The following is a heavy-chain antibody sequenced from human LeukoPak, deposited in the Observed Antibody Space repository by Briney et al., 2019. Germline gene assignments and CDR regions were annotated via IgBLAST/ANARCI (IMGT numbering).Heavy chain of an antibody. V-gene: IGHV3-21*01. CDR1: GFTFSTYS. CDR2: ISSSSSYI. CDR3: ARGPIPDY. Sequence: PGGSLRLSCAASGFTFSTYSMNWVRQTPGKGLEWVSSISSSSSYIYYADSMKGRFSISRDNAKNLLYLQMNSLRAEDTAVYYCARGPIPDYWGQGTLVTVSS. J-gene: IGHJ4*02. D-gene: IGHD2-2*02.